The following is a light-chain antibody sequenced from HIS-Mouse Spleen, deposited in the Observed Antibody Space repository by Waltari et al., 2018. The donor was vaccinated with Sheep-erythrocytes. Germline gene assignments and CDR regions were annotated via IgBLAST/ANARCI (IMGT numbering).Light chain of an antibody. J-gene: IGKJ1*01. CDR1: QSVLYSSNNTNY. Sequence: DIVMTQSPDSLAVSLGERATINCKSSQSVLYSSNNTNYLAWYQQKPGQPPKLLIYWASTRESGGPDRFSGSGSGTDFTLTISSLQAEDVAVYYCQQYYSTPRTFGQGTKVEIK. CDR3: QQYYSTPRT. CDR2: WAS. V-gene: IGKV4-1*01.